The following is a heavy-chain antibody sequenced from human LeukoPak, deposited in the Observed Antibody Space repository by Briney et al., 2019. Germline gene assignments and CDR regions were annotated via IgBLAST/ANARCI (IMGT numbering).Heavy chain of an antibody. CDR2: ISYDGSNK. D-gene: IGHD6-25*01. V-gene: IGHV3-30*18. CDR3: ANSGYYYGMDV. J-gene: IGHJ6*02. CDR1: GFTFSSYG. Sequence: GGSLRLSCAASGFTFSSYGMHWVRQAPGKGLERVALISYDGSNKYYADSVKGRFTISRDNSKNTLYLQMNSLRAEDTAVYYCANSGYYYGMDVWGQGTTVTVSS.